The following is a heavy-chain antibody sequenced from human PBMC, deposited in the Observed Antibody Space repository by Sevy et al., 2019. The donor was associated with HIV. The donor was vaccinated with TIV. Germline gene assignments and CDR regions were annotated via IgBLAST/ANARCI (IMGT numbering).Heavy chain of an antibody. D-gene: IGHD5-18*01. CDR2: IKEDGKET. Sequence: GGSLRLSCVATGFTVSNYWMNWVRQAPGMGLEWVAKIKEDGKETYYVDSVKGRFTISRDNAKNSLYLQMTSLRAEDTAVYYCARDKNSAMDTPFDFWGQGTLVTVSS. J-gene: IGHJ4*02. V-gene: IGHV3-7*03. CDR3: ARDKNSAMDTPFDF. CDR1: GFTVSNYW.